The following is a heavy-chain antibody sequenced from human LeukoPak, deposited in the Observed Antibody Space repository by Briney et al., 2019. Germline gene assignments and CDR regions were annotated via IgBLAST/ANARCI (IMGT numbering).Heavy chain of an antibody. CDR1: GFTFSSYA. D-gene: IGHD4-17*01. CDR2: ISGSGGST. Sequence: GGSLRLSCAASGFTFSSYAMSWVRQAPGKGLEWVSAISGSGGSTYYADSVKGRFTISRDNSKNTLYLQMNSLRAEDTAIYYCASEKGLTTGIFDYWGQGTLVTVSS. V-gene: IGHV3-23*01. CDR3: ASEKGLTTGIFDY. J-gene: IGHJ4*02.